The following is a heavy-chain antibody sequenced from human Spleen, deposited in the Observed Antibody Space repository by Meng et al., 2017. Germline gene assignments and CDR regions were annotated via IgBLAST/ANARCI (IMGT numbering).Heavy chain of an antibody. V-gene: IGHV4-61*01. D-gene: IGHD1-1*01. J-gene: IGHJ5*02. Sequence: HRQESAPRLVRPSETLSPPCPASGGSVSSPNHYWSWIRQPPGKGLEWIGYIYYSGRTKYNPSLKSRVTISVDTSKNQFPLTLTSVTAADTAVYYCARDPSYNWNDEGWFDPWGQGTLVTVSS. CDR3: ARDPSYNWNDEGWFDP. CDR1: GGSVSSPNHY. CDR2: IYYSGRT.